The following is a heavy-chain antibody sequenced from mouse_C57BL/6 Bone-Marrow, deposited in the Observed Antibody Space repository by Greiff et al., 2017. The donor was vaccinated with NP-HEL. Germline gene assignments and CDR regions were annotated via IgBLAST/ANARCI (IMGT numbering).Heavy chain of an antibody. CDR2: IDPSDSYT. Sequence: QVQLQQPGAELVRPGTSVKLSCKASGYTFTSYWMHWVKQRPGQGLEWIGVIDPSDSYTNYNQKFKGKATLTVDTSSSTAYMQLSSLTSKDSAVYYCARWDYYGSSLAWFAYWGQGTLVTVSA. J-gene: IGHJ3*01. CDR1: GYTFTSYW. V-gene: IGHV1-59*01. CDR3: ARWDYYGSSLAWFAY. D-gene: IGHD1-1*01.